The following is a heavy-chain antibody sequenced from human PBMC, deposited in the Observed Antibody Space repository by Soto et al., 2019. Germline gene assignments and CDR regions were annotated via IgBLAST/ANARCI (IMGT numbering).Heavy chain of an antibody. CDR3: TTGDPSSGWYYYYYGMDV. Sequence: PGGSLRLSCAASGFTFSNAWMNWVRQAPGKGLEWVGRIKSKTDGGTTDYAAPVKGRFTISRDDSKNTLYLQMNSLKTEDTAVYYCTTGDPSSGWYYYYYGMDVWGQGTTVTVSS. D-gene: IGHD6-19*01. CDR1: GFTFSNAW. J-gene: IGHJ6*02. V-gene: IGHV3-15*07. CDR2: IKSKTDGGTT.